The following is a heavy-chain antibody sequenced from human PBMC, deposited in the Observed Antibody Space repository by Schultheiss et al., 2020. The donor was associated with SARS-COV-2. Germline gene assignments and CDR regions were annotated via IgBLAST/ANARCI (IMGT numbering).Heavy chain of an antibody. CDR3: AKGLGLELRWYFDL. CDR1: GFTVSSNY. CDR2: ISGSGGST. J-gene: IGHJ2*01. V-gene: IGHV3-23*01. D-gene: IGHD1-7*01. Sequence: GGSLRLSCAASGFTVSSNYMSWVRQAPGKGLEWVSAISGSGGSTYYADSVKGRFTISRDNSKNTLYLQMNSLRAEDTAVYYCAKGLGLELRWYFDLWGRGTLVTVSS.